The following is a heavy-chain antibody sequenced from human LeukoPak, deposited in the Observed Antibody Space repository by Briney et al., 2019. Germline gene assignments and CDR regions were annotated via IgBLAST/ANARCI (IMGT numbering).Heavy chain of an antibody. CDR3: ARDRTYDSSGYSDY. CDR2: IKQDGSEK. V-gene: IGHV3-7*01. Sequence: GGSLRLSCAASVYTFSRYWMSWTRKAPGEGMEWVANIKQDGSEKYYVDSVKGRFTISRDNAKNSLYLQMNSLRAEDTAVYYCARDRTYDSSGYSDYWGQGTLVTVSS. D-gene: IGHD3-22*01. CDR1: VYTFSRYW. J-gene: IGHJ4*02.